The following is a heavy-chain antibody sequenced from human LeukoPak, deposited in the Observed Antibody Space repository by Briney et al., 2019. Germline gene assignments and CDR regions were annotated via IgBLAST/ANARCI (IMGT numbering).Heavy chain of an antibody. D-gene: IGHD7-27*01. CDR1: GFTFSSYW. V-gene: IGHV3-7*03. CDR3: TTGNWGPY. Sequence: GGSLRLSCAASGFTFSSYWMSWVRQAPGKGLEWVANIKQDGSEKYYVDSVKGRFTISRDNAKNSLYLQMNSLKTEDTAVYYCTTGNWGPYWGQGTLVTVSS. J-gene: IGHJ4*02. CDR2: IKQDGSEK.